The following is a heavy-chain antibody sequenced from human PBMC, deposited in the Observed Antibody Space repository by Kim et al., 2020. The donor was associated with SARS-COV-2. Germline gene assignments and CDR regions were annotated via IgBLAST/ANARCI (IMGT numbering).Heavy chain of an antibody. J-gene: IGHJ6*02. CDR3: ARDYSVSPFGMDV. D-gene: IGHD3-10*02. V-gene: IGHV7-4-1*02. Sequence: YVTGFPGRFVFSLDTAVSTAYLQISSLKAEDTAVYYCARDYSVSPFGMDVWGQGTTVTVSS.